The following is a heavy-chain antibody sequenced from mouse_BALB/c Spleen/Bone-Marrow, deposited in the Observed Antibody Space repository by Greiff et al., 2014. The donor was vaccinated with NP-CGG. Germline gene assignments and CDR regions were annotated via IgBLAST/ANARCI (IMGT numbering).Heavy chain of an antibody. Sequence: EVKLVDSGGGLVKPEGSLKLSCAASGFTFSDFYMFWFRQTPEKRLEWVATISNGGTYTYYPDSVKGRFTISRDNAKNNLYLQMSSLKSEDTAMYYCARSGERYGAMDYWGQGTSVTVTS. CDR2: ISNGGTYT. CDR1: GFTFSDFY. J-gene: IGHJ4*01. V-gene: IGHV5-4*02. D-gene: IGHD1-1*02. CDR3: ARSGERYGAMDY.